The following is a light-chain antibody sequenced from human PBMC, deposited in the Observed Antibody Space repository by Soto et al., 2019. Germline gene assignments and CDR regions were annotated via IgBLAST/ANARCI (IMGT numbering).Light chain of an antibody. CDR2: DAS. Sequence: EIVLTQSPATLSLSPGERATLSCRASQSVSSYLAWYQQKPGQAPRLLIYDASNRATGIPARFSGSGSGREFTLTISSLEPEDFAVYYCQQRSNWPPITFGQGTRLEIK. V-gene: IGKV3-11*02. CDR1: QSVSSY. CDR3: QQRSNWPPIT. J-gene: IGKJ5*01.